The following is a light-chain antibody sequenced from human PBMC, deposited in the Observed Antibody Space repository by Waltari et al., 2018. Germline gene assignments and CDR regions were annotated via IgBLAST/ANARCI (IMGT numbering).Light chain of an antibody. J-gene: IGLJ3*02. CDR3: ATWDDSLTAWV. Sequence: QSVLTQPPSTSGPPGQRVTISCSGSSPTIGPYYVYWYHQLPGTAPNLLIYRNNQRPSGVPDRFSGSKSGTSASLAISGLRSEDEADYYCATWDDSLTAWVFGGGTKLTVL. V-gene: IGLV1-47*01. CDR1: SPTIGPYY. CDR2: RNN.